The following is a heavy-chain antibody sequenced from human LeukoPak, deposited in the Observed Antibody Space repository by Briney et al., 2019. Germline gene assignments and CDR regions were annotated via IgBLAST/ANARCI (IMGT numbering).Heavy chain of an antibody. Sequence: PSETLSLTCTVSGVSINSYYWSWIRQPPGKGLEWIGYIYYSGTTNYNPSLKSRVTISLDTSKNQFSLKLRSVTAADTAVYYCGGTYCSSTSCYGTGPDYYGMDVWGQGTTVTVSS. CDR2: IYYSGTT. CDR3: GGTYCSSTSCYGTGPDYYGMDV. CDR1: GVSINSYY. D-gene: IGHD2-2*01. J-gene: IGHJ6*02. V-gene: IGHV4-59*12.